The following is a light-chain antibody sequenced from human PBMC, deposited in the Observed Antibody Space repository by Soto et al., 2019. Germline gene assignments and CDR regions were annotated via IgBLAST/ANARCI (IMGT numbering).Light chain of an antibody. V-gene: IGKV1-5*03. J-gene: IGKJ4*01. CDR2: KAS. CDR3: QQYDTYSLT. CDR1: QSISNW. Sequence: DIQMTQSPSTLSASVGDRVTITCRASQSISNWLAWYQQKPGKAPNLLMYKASTLQSGVPSRFSGSGSGTEFTLTITNLQPDDVALYYCQQYDTYSLTFGGGTTVDIK.